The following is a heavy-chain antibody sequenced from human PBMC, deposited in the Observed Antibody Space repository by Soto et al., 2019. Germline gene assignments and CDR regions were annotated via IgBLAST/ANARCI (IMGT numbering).Heavy chain of an antibody. Sequence: LGESLKISCKGSGYSFTSYWIGWVRQMPGKGLEWMGIIYPGDSEIRYRPSFEGQVTISADKSISTAYLQWSSLEASDTAMYYCARHSEDTVTPDFWGQGTLVTVSS. D-gene: IGHD4-17*01. CDR3: ARHSEDTVTPDF. V-gene: IGHV5-51*01. CDR2: IYPGDSEI. CDR1: GYSFTSYW. J-gene: IGHJ4*02.